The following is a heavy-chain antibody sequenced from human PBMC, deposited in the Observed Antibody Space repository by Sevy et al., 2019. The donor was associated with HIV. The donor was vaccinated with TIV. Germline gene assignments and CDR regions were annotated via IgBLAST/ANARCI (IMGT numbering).Heavy chain of an antibody. CDR3: AREGWGYSNSPRYFDY. CDR2: IKQDGSEK. V-gene: IGHV3-7*01. Sequence: GGSLRLSCAASGFTFSSYWMSWVRQAPGKGLEWVAKIKQDGSEKYYVDSVKGRFTISRDNAKNSLYLQMNSLRAEDTAVYYCAREGWGYSNSPRYFDYWGQGTLVTVSS. D-gene: IGHD4-4*01. J-gene: IGHJ4*02. CDR1: GFTFSSYW.